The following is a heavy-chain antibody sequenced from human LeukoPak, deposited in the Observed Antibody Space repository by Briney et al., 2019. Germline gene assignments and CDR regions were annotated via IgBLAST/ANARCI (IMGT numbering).Heavy chain of an antibody. D-gene: IGHD3-22*01. V-gene: IGHV3-9*01. CDR2: ISWNSGSI. CDR1: GFTFDDYA. CDR3: AKAAYYYDSSGYLN. Sequence: PSGGSLRLSCAASGFTFDDYAMHWVRQAPGKGLEWVSGISWNSGSIGYADSVKGRFTISRDNSKNTLYLQMNSLRAEDTAVYYCAKAAYYYDSSGYLNWGQGTLVTVSS. J-gene: IGHJ4*02.